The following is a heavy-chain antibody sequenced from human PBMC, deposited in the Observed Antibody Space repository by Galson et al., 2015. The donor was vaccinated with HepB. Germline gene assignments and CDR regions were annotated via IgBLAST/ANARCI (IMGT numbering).Heavy chain of an antibody. D-gene: IGHD3-22*01. CDR3: AREGFSSGHAGIFDC. CDR1: GFTFSSYA. V-gene: IGHV3-30*04. CDR2: ISADDGRNK. Sequence: SLRLSCAASGFTFSSYAMHWVRQAPGKGLEWVAVISADDGRNKNYADSVKGRFTISRDNSKNTVFLEMISLRAEDTAVYYCAREGFSSGHAGIFDCWGQGTLVTVSS. J-gene: IGHJ4*02.